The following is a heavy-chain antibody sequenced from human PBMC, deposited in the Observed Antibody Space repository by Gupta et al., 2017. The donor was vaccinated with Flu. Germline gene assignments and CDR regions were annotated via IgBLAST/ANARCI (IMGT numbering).Heavy chain of an antibody. CDR2: FSAFTGSS. Sequence: GVSWMRQAPGQGFEWMGWFSAFTGSSNYAQKFQGRVTMTADTSTGTVYMELRSLSLDDTAVYYCARDTYPSLYPIDYWGQGTLVTVSS. CDR3: ARDTYPSLYPIDY. D-gene: IGHD2-15*01. CDR1: G. V-gene: IGHV1-18*04. J-gene: IGHJ4*02.